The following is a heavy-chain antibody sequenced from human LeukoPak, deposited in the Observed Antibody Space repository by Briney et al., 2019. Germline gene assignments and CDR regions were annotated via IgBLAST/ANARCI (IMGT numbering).Heavy chain of an antibody. V-gene: IGHV3-11*01. CDR2: ISSSGSTI. J-gene: IGHJ4*02. D-gene: IGHD4-17*01. CDR1: GFTFRDYY. CDR3: ARDHGYGDSEVDY. Sequence: PGGSLRLSCAASGFTFRDYYMSWIRQAPGKGLEGVSYISSSGSTIYYADSVKGRFTISRDNAKNSLYLQMNSLRAEDTAVYYCARDHGYGDSEVDYWGQGTLVTVSS.